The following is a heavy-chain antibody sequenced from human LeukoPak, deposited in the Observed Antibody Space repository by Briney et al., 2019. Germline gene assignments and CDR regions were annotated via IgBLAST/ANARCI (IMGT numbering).Heavy chain of an antibody. CDR1: GFTVSSNY. CDR3: AREMGAATTYFDY. D-gene: IGHD1-1*01. Sequence: GGSLRLSCAASGFTVSSNYMSWVRQAPGKGLEWVSVLYSGGETYYADSAKGRFTISRDSSTNTLYLQMESLRADDTAVYYCAREMGAATTYFDYWGQGTLVIVSS. V-gene: IGHV3-53*01. J-gene: IGHJ4*02. CDR2: LYSGGET.